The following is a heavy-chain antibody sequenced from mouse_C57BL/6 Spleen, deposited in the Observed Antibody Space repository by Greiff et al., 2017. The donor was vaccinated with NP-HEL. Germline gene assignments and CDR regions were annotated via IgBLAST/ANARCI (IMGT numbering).Heavy chain of an antibody. J-gene: IGHJ4*01. CDR1: GFTFSDYG. CDR2: ISSGSSTI. V-gene: IGHV5-17*01. D-gene: IGHD1-1*01. Sequence: DVMLVESGGGLVKPGGSLKLSCAASGFTFSDYGMHWVRQAPEKGLEWVAYISSGSSTIYYADTVKGRFTISRDNAKNTLFLQMTSLRSEDTAMYYCARNHYYGGGYYAMDYWGQGTSVTVSS. CDR3: ARNHYYGGGYYAMDY.